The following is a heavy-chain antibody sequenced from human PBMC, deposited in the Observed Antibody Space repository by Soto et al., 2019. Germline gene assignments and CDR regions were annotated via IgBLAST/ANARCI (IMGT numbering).Heavy chain of an antibody. J-gene: IGHJ4*02. CDR2: IIPIFGTA. V-gene: IGHV1-69*01. CDR3: ARGDYYDSSGYWTEDTFDY. CDR1: GGTFSSYA. Sequence: QVQLVQSGAEVKKPGSSVKVSCKASGGTFSSYAISWVRQAPGQGLEWMGGIIPIFGTANYAQKFQGRVTITADESTSTAYMELSSLRSEDTAVYYCARGDYYDSSGYWTEDTFDYWGQGTLVTVSS. D-gene: IGHD3-22*01.